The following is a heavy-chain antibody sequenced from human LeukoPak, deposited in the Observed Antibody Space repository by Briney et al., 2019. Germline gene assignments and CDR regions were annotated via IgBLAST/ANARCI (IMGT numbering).Heavy chain of an antibody. CDR3: ARGHYDVLAASYKWTPDY. J-gene: IGHJ4*02. Sequence: GGSLRLSCAASGFTFSKAWMSWVRQATGKGLEWVSSITSGGDYIYYADSVKGRFTTSRDNAKNSLSLQLNSLRVEDTAVYYCARGHYDVLAASYKWTPDYWGQGTLVTVSS. CDR1: GFTFSKAW. CDR2: ITSGGDYI. D-gene: IGHD3-9*01. V-gene: IGHV3-21*01.